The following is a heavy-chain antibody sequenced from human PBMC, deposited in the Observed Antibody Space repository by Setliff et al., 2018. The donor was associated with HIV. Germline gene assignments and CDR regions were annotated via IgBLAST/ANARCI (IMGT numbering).Heavy chain of an antibody. J-gene: IGHJ4*02. V-gene: IGHV4-39*01. Sequence: LSLTCTVSGGSIRSSSYYWGWIRQPPGKGLEWIGSIYYSGSTYYNPSLKSRVTISVDTSKNQFSLFLSSVTVADTAVYYCARHISDFWSNYQTTFDYWGQGTLVTVSS. D-gene: IGHD3-3*01. CDR1: GGSIRSSSYY. CDR3: ARHISDFWSNYQTTFDY. CDR2: IYYSGST.